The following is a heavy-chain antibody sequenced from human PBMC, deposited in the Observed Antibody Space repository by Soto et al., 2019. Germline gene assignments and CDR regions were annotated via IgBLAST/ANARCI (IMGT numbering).Heavy chain of an antibody. V-gene: IGHV3-30*18. CDR3: AKGGWPLDY. D-gene: IGHD2-15*01. CDR2: ISHDENEK. CDR1: GFIFSNHG. Sequence: QVRLVESGGGVVQPGRSLRLSCAASGFIFSNHGMHWVRQAPGKGLEWLTFISHDENEKYYAESVKGRFTISRDNPKNTLYLQMNSPRTEGTAKSYCAKGGWPLDYWGQGILVTVSS. J-gene: IGHJ4*02.